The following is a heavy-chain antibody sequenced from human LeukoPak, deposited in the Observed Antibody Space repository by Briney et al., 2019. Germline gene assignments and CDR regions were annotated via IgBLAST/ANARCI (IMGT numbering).Heavy chain of an antibody. V-gene: IGHV1-69*13. CDR2: LIPIFGTA. Sequence: GASVKVSCKVSGGTLSSSAINWVRQAPGQGLEWMGGLIPIFGTANYAQKFRGRVTITADDSTSTAYMELSSLRSADTAVYFCARELDTANAGGLDSWGQGTLVTVSS. D-gene: IGHD5-18*01. CDR1: GGTLSSSA. CDR3: ARELDTANAGGLDS. J-gene: IGHJ4*02.